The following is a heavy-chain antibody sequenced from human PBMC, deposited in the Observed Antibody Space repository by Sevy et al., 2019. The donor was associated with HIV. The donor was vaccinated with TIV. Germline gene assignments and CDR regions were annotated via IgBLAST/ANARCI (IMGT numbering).Heavy chain of an antibody. CDR3: AKAGVDTAMVQWPYMDV. D-gene: IGHD5-18*01. CDR2: ISWNSDNI. V-gene: IGHV3-9*01. Sequence: GGSLRLSCAVSGFTFDDYAMHWVRQAPGKGLEWVSGISWNSDNIGYADSVKGRFTTSRDNAKNSLYLQMNSLRVEDTAFYYCAKAGVDTAMVQWPYMDVWGKGTTVTVSS. CDR1: GFTFDDYA. J-gene: IGHJ6*03.